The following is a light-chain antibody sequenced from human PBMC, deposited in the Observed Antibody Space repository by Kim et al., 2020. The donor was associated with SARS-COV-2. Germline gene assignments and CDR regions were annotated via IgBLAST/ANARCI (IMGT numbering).Light chain of an antibody. CDR3: QQAVIFPLT. J-gene: IGKJ4*01. CDR2: DAS. Sequence: DIQLTQSPSSVSASVGDSVTITCRASQAIRTWLAWHQQKPGKAPTILIYDASTLETGVPSRFSGGGSGTDFTLTINNLQPEDFATYYCQQAVIFPLTFGGGTRVEI. CDR1: QAIRTW. V-gene: IGKV1D-12*01.